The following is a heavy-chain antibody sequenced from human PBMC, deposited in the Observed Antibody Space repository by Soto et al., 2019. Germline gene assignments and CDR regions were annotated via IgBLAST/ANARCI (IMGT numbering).Heavy chain of an antibody. CDR1: GGSISSGDYY. J-gene: IGHJ4*02. V-gene: IGHV4-31*03. D-gene: IGHD6-6*01. CDR3: ARGYSNSYKGPFDY. Sequence: QVQLQESGPGLVKPSQTLSLTCTVSGGSISSGDYYWSWIRQHPGKGLEWIGYIYYSGSTYYNPSLTSRVTLSVDTSKNQFSRKLSSVTAADTAVYYCARGYSNSYKGPFDYWGQGTLVTVSS. CDR2: IYYSGST.